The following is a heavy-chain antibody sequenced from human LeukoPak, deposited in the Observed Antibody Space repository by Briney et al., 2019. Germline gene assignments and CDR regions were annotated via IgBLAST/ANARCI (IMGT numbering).Heavy chain of an antibody. D-gene: IGHD6-13*01. J-gene: IGHJ4*02. Sequence: PGGSLRLSCAASGFTFSSYWMSWVRQPPGKRLEWVANIKRDGSEKYYVDSVKGRFTISRDNAKNSLYLQMNSLRAEDTAFYYCAKDTHSTSALGYWGQGTLVTVSS. V-gene: IGHV3-7*03. CDR1: GFTFSSYW. CDR2: IKRDGSEK. CDR3: AKDTHSTSALGY.